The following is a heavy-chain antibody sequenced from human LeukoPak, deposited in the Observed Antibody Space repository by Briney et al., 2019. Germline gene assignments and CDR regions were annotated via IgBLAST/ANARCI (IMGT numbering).Heavy chain of an antibody. D-gene: IGHD1-14*01. V-gene: IGHV1-2*02. Sequence: ASVKVSCKASGYTFTGYFIHWVRQAPGQGLEWMGWINPNSGGTYYAQKFQGRVTMTRDTSISTAYIEVTRLTSDDTAVYSCARYAEATSFGNWGQGTLVTVSS. CDR3: ARYAEATSFGN. CDR2: INPNSGGT. CDR1: GYTFTGYF. J-gene: IGHJ4*02.